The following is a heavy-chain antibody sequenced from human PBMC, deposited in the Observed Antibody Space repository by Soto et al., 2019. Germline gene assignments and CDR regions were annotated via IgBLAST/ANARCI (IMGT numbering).Heavy chain of an antibody. CDR2: IWYDGSYQ. Sequence: GGSLRLSCKASGFTFSDFGMHWVRQAPGKGLEWVSAIWYDGSYQYYADPVRGRFTTSRDNSNNTLFLQMNSLRVEDTAVYYCARDRLITYGTKIAPDHWGQGALVTVSS. D-gene: IGHD1-20*01. J-gene: IGHJ5*02. CDR1: GFTFSDFG. CDR3: ARDRLITYGTKIAPDH. V-gene: IGHV3-33*01.